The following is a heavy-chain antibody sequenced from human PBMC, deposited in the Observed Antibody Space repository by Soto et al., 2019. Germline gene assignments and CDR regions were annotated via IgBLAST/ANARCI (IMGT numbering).Heavy chain of an antibody. D-gene: IGHD3-10*01. V-gene: IGHV5-10-1*01. J-gene: IGHJ6*02. CDR3: ARRLLVDGTGSDYGMDV. Sequence: GESLKISCKGSGYSFTSYWISWVRQMPGKGLEWMGRIDPSDSYTNYSPSFQGHVTISADKSISTAYLQWSSLKASDTAMYYCARRLLVDGTGSDYGMDVWGQGTTVTVSS. CDR1: GYSFTSYW. CDR2: IDPSDSYT.